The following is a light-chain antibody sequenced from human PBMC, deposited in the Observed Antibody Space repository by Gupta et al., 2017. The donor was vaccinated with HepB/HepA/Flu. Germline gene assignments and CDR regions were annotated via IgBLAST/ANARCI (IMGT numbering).Light chain of an antibody. CDR1: SSDVGGYGY. CDR3: SSYTVARTII. V-gene: IGLV2-14*03. J-gene: IGLJ2*01. Sequence: QSALTQPASVSGSPGQSIPIPRTGTSSDVGGYGYLSWYQQPPGKGPNLMIYNAINRPSGISNRFSGSQSGNTASLTISGLQAEDEADYYCSSYTVARTIIFGGGTKLTVL. CDR2: NAI.